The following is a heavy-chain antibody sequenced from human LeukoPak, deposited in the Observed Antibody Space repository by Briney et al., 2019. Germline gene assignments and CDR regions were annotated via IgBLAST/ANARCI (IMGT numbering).Heavy chain of an antibody. D-gene: IGHD3-22*01. CDR2: ISSSSSTI. Sequence: GGSLRLSCAASGFTFSSYSMNWVRQAPGKGLEWVSYISSSSSTIYYADSVKGRFTISRDNAKNSLYLQMNSLRDEDTAVCYCARDYRGGYYYEPIDYWGQGTLVTVSS. J-gene: IGHJ4*02. CDR1: GFTFSSYS. V-gene: IGHV3-48*02. CDR3: ARDYRGGYYYEPIDY.